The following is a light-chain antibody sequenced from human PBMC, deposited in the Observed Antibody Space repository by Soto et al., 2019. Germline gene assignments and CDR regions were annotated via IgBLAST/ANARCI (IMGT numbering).Light chain of an antibody. CDR1: QSDSSD. CDR2: GSS. Sequence: EIVLTQSPATLSVSPGEGATLSCRASQSDSSDLAWYQHRPGQAPRLLISGSSTRATDIPDRFRGSGSGTVFTLTISSLQSEDFAVYYCQQYADWPRTFGQGTKVEIK. V-gene: IGKV3D-15*01. CDR3: QQYADWPRT. J-gene: IGKJ1*01.